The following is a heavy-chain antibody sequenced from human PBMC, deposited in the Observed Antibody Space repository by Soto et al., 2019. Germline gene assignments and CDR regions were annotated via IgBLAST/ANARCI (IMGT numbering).Heavy chain of an antibody. D-gene: IGHD4-17*01. CDR3: ARDPDDPDGALLDY. CDR2: IWYDGSNK. J-gene: IGHJ4*02. Sequence: GGSLRLSCAASGFTFSSYGMHWVRQAPGKGLEWVAVIWYDGSNKYYADSVKGRFTISRDNSKNTLYLQMNSLRAEDTAVYYCARDPDDPDGALLDYWGQGTLVTVSS. CDR1: GFTFSSYG. V-gene: IGHV3-33*01.